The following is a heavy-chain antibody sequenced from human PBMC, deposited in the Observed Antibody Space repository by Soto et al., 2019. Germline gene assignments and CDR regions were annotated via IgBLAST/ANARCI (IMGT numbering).Heavy chain of an antibody. CDR3: ARGWLGYDSSGYYHPYFDY. J-gene: IGHJ4*02. V-gene: IGHV1-69*13. Sequence: SVKVSCKASGGTFSSYAISWVRQAPGQGLEWMGGIIPIFGTANYAQKFQGRVTITADESTSTAYMELSSLRSEDTAVYYCARGWLGYDSSGYYHPYFDYWGQGTLVTVSS. CDR2: IIPIFGTA. CDR1: GGTFSSYA. D-gene: IGHD3-22*01.